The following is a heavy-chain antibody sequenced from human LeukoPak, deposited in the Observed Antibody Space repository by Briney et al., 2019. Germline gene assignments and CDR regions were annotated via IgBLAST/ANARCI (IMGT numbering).Heavy chain of an antibody. CDR2: INHSGST. V-gene: IGHV4-34*01. CDR1: GGSFSGYY. Sequence: PSETLSLTCAVYGGSFSGYYWSWIRQPPGKGLEWIGEINHSGSTNYNPSLKSRVTISVDTSKNQFSLKLSSVTAADTAVYYCARELAVDYFDYWGQGTLVTVSS. J-gene: IGHJ4*02. CDR3: ARELAVDYFDY. D-gene: IGHD6-19*01.